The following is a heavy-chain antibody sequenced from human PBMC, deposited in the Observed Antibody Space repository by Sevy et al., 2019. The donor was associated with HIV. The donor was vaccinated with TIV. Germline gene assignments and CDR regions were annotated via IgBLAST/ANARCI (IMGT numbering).Heavy chain of an antibody. CDR2: IWYDGSNK. Sequence: WGSLRLSCAASGFNFSIYGMHWVRQAPGKGLEWVALIWYDGSNKYYADSVKGRFTISRDNSKNTLFLQMNSLRAEDTAVYYCVRGRDYGNFDYWGQGTLVTVSS. CDR3: VRGRDYGNFDY. V-gene: IGHV3-33*01. D-gene: IGHD4-17*01. J-gene: IGHJ4*02. CDR1: GFNFSIYG.